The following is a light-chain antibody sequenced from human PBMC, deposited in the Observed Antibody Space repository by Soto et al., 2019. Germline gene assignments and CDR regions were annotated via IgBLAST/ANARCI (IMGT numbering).Light chain of an antibody. V-gene: IGKV1-33*01. CDR2: DAS. J-gene: IGKJ4*01. CDR1: QDISNY. Sequence: DIQMTQSPSSLSASVGDRVTITCQASQDISNYLNWYQQKPGKAPKLLIYDASNLETGVPSRFSGSGSGTDFTFTISSLLPEDIATYYCQQYDNLPKLTFGRGTKVEIK. CDR3: QQYDNLPKLT.